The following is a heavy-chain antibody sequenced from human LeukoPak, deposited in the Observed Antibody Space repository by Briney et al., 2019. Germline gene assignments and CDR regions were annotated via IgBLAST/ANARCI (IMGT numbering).Heavy chain of an antibody. Sequence: PGGSLRLSCAASGFTFSSYSMNWVRQAPGKGLEWVANIKQDGSEKYYVDSVKGRFTISRDNAKNSLYLQMNSLRAEDTAVYYCATFDNPFGYWGQGTLVTVSS. CDR3: ATFDNPFGY. CDR2: IKQDGSEK. CDR1: GFTFSSYS. D-gene: IGHD3-9*01. J-gene: IGHJ4*02. V-gene: IGHV3-7*01.